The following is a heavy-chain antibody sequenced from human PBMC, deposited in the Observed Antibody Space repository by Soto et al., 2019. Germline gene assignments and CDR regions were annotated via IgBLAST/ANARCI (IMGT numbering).Heavy chain of an antibody. CDR1: GFTFSTYV. V-gene: IGHV3-30-3*01. D-gene: IGHD1-26*01. Sequence: GGSLRLSCAASGFTFSTYVMHWVRQAPGKGLEWVAVVSYDGNNKYYADSVKGRFSISRDNSKNTLYLEMNSLRAEDTAVYYCARDWAKDEWELERLDYWGQGTLVTVSS. CDR2: VSYDGNNK. J-gene: IGHJ4*02. CDR3: ARDWAKDEWELERLDY.